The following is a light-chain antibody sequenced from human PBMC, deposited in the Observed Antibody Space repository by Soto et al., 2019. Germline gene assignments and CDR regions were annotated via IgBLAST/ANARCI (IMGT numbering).Light chain of an antibody. J-gene: IGKJ3*01. CDR2: GAS. CDR1: QSVRSN. Sequence: EIVMTQSPATLSVSPGERATLSCRASQSVRSNLAWYQQKPGQAPRLLIYGASTRATGIPARFSGSGSGTEFTLTISSLQSEDFSVYYCQQYNNWRFTFGPGTKVDNK. CDR3: QQYNNWRFT. V-gene: IGKV3-15*01.